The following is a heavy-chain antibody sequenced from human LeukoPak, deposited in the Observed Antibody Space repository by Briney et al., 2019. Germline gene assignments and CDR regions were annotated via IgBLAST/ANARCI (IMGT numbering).Heavy chain of an antibody. Sequence: GGSLRLSCTASGFTLSSYGMHWVRQAPGKGLEWVAVIWYDGSNKYYADSVKGRFTISRDNSKNTLYLQMNSLRAEDTAVYYCARDRVYFWSGSDETYYFDYWGQGTLVTVSS. CDR1: GFTLSSYG. CDR3: ARDRVYFWSGSDETYYFDY. CDR2: IWYDGSNK. V-gene: IGHV3-33*01. J-gene: IGHJ4*02. D-gene: IGHD3-3*01.